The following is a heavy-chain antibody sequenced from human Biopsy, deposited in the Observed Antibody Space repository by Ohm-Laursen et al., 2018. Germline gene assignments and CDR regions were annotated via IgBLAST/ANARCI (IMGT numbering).Heavy chain of an antibody. CDR2: ISHTGYT. V-gene: IGHV4-59*11. J-gene: IGHJ1*01. CDR1: GGSFRGHY. CDR3: ARGSNEYGGLYFPH. Sequence: TLSLTCTVSGGSFRGHYWTWIRQPPGKGLEWIGHISHTGYTSYKSSLKSRVTISLDTSRKHFSLRLTSLAAADTAVYYCARGSNEYGGLYFPHWGQGTLVTVSS. D-gene: IGHD4-23*01.